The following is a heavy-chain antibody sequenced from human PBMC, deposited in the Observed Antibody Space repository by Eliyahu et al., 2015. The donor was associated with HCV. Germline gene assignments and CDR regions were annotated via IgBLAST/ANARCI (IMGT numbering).Heavy chain of an antibody. Sequence: EVQLVESGGGLVKPGGSLRLSCAASGFXFXXYXXNWVRQAPGKGLEWVSSITSGSSYIYYADSVKGRFXISRDNAKNSLYLQMNSLRAEDTAVFYCARGTADRNWNDFFPIPFDYWGQGTLVTVSS. D-gene: IGHD1-1*01. CDR3: ARGTADRNWNDFFPIPFDY. J-gene: IGHJ4*02. CDR2: ITSGSSYI. V-gene: IGHV3-21*01. CDR1: GFXFXXYX.